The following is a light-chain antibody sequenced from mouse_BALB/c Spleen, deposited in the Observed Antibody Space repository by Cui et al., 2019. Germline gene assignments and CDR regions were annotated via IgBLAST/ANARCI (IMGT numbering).Light chain of an antibody. CDR1: SSVSY. Sequence: QIVLTQSPALMSASPGEKVTMTCSASSSVSYMYWYQQKPRSSPKPWIYLTSNLASGVPARFSGSGSGTSYSLTISSMEAEHAATYYCQQWSSNPPTFGGGTKLEIK. V-gene: IGKV4-68*01. CDR2: LTS. CDR3: QQWSSNPPT. J-gene: IGKJ2*01.